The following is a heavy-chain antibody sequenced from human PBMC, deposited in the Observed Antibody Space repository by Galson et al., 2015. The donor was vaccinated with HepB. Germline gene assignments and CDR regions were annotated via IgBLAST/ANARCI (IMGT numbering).Heavy chain of an antibody. V-gene: IGHV3-11*01. CDR1: GFTFSDYY. CDR2: ISSSGSTI. CDR3: ARWYYDFWSGYDHYGMDA. Sequence: SLRLSCAASGFTFSDYYMSWIRQAPGKGLEWVSYISSSGSTIYYADSVKGRFTISRDNAKNSLYLQMNSLRAEDTAVYYCARWYYDFWSGYDHYGMDAWGQGTTVTVSS. J-gene: IGHJ6*02. D-gene: IGHD3-3*01.